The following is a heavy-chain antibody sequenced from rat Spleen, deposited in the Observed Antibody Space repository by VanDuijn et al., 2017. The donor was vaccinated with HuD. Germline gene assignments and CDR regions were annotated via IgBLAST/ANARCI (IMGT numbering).Heavy chain of an antibody. D-gene: IGHD4-3*01. J-gene: IGHJ3*01. CDR1: GFTFSDYA. CDR3: VRQDAAGYSNWFAY. V-gene: IGHV5-17*01. Sequence: EVQLVESGGGLVQPGRSLKFSCAASGFTFSDYAMAWVRQAPTKGLEWVATISYDGGRNFYRDSVKGRVTISRDNAKSTLSLQMDSLRSEDTATYYCVRQDAAGYSNWFAYWGQGALVTVSS. CDR2: ISYDGGRN.